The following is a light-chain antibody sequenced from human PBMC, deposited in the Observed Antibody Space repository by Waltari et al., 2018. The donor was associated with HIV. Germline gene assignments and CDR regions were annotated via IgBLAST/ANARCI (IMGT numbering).Light chain of an antibody. CDR1: TLGHHY. Sequence: SYDLTQPPSVSVSPGQTANITCSGDTLGHHYASWYPQKPGQSPILVIFQDRKRPLGIPERFSGSTSGNTATLTISGTQAVDEADYFCQAWDSNTVIFGGGTKLTVL. CDR2: QDR. V-gene: IGLV3-1*01. J-gene: IGLJ2*01. CDR3: QAWDSNTVI.